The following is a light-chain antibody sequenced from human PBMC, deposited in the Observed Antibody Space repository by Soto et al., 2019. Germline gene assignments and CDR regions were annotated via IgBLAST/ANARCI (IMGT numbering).Light chain of an antibody. Sequence: EFGLTQSPGTLSFSPGERATLSCRASQTVRNNYLAWYQQKPGQAPRLLIYDASSRATGIPDRFSGGGSGTDFTLTISRLEPEDFAVYYCQQFSSYPLTFGGGTKVDI. V-gene: IGKV3-20*01. J-gene: IGKJ4*01. CDR2: DAS. CDR3: QQFSSYPLT. CDR1: QTVRNNY.